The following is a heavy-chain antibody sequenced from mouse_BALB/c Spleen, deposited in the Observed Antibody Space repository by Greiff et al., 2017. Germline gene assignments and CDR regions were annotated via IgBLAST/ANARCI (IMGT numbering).Heavy chain of an antibody. Sequence: EVMLVESGGGLVQPGGSMKLSCVASGFTFSSYWMSWVRQSPEKGLEWVAEIRLKSDNYATHYAESVKGKFTISRDDSKSRLYLQMNSLRAEDTGIYYCRALLRLPWYFDVWGAGTTVTVSS. D-gene: IGHD1-2*01. CDR3: RALLRLPWYFDV. J-gene: IGHJ1*01. CDR1: GFTFSSYW. CDR2: IRLKSDNYAT. V-gene: IGHV6-6*02.